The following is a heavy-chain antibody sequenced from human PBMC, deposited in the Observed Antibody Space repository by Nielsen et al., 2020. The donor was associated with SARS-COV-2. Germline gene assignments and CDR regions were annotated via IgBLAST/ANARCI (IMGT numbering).Heavy chain of an antibody. V-gene: IGHV3-30*03. D-gene: IGHD5-12*01. CDR1: GFTFSSYG. Sequence: GGSLRLSCAASGFTFSSYGMHWVRQAPGKGLEWVAVISYDGSNRYYADSVKGRFTISRDNSKNTLYLQMNSLRAEDTAVYYCARDRYVHAFDIWGQGTMVTVSS. CDR3: ARDRYVHAFDI. CDR2: ISYDGSNR. J-gene: IGHJ3*02.